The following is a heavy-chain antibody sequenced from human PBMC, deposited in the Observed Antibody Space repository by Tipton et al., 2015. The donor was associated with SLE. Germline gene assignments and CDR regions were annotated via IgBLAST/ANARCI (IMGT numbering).Heavy chain of an antibody. V-gene: IGHV4-59*01. CDR3: ARALWVDKDIAGEPIGIRLRAFDM. CDR1: GGSITNSY. J-gene: IGHJ3*02. D-gene: IGHD2-2*02. Sequence: TLSLTCTVSGGSITNSYWSWIRQPPGKGLEWIGYIYYSGTTNNNPSLKSRVNMSIDTSKNHFSLNLSSVTAADTAIYYCARALWVDKDIAGEPIGIRLRAFDMWGQGTMVSVSS. CDR2: IYYSGTT.